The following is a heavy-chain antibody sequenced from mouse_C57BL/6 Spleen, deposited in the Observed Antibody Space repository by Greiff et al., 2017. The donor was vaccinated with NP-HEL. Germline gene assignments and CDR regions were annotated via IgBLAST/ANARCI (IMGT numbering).Heavy chain of an antibody. V-gene: IGHV1-26*01. CDR2: INPNNGGT. CDR1: GYTFTDYY. Sequence: EVQLQQSGPELVKPGASVKISCKASGYTFTDYYMNWVKQSHGKSLEWIGDINPNNGGTSYNQKFKGKATLTVDKSSSTAYMELRSLTSEDSAVYDCARKGSLYYDPRGYFDVWGTGTTVTVSS. CDR3: ARKGSLYYDPRGYFDV. J-gene: IGHJ1*03. D-gene: IGHD2-4*01.